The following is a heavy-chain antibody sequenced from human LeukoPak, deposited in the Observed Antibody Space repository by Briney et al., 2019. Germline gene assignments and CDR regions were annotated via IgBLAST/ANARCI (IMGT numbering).Heavy chain of an antibody. Sequence: SETLSLTCTVSGGSISSSNYYWGWIRQPPGKGLEWTGTIYYSGGTYYNPSLRSRVTISVDTSKNQFSLKLNSVTAADTAVYYCARGLRYCSGGSCLPVVSGLDYWGQGTLVTVSS. CDR3: ARGLRYCSGGSCLPVVSGLDY. CDR2: IYYSGGT. J-gene: IGHJ4*02. V-gene: IGHV4-39*07. D-gene: IGHD2-15*01. CDR1: GGSISSSNYY.